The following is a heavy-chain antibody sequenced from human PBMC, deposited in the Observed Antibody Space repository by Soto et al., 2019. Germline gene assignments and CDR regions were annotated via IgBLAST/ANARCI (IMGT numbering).Heavy chain of an antibody. J-gene: IGHJ5*02. CDR2: IGSSSSYI. CDR1: GFTFSSYS. D-gene: IGHD1-26*01. CDR3: ARAGVGRWFDP. Sequence: EVQLVESGGGLVKPGGSLRLSCAASGFTFSSYSMNWVRQAPGKGLEWVSSIGSSSSYIYYADSVKGRFTISRDNAKNSLYLQMNSLRAEDTAVYYCARAGVGRWFDPWGQGTLVTVSS. V-gene: IGHV3-21*01.